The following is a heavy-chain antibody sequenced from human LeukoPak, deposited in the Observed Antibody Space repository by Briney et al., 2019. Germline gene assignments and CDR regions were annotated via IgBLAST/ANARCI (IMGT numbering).Heavy chain of an antibody. CDR1: GGSFSGYH. V-gene: IGHV4-34*01. Sequence: SETLSLTCAVYGGSFSGYHWSWIRQPPGKGLEWIGEINHSGSTNYNPSLKSRVTISVDTSKNQFSLKLSSVTAADTAVYYCARADYGDYYFDYWGQGTLVTVSS. D-gene: IGHD4-17*01. CDR3: ARADYGDYYFDY. CDR2: INHSGST. J-gene: IGHJ4*02.